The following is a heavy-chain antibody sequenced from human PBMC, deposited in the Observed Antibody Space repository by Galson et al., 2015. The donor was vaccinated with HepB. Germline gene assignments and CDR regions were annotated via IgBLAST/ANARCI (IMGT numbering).Heavy chain of an antibody. V-gene: IGHV1-18*04. D-gene: IGHD1-26*01. CDR3: ARDAWGDDGSSFPFGY. CDR1: GYTFTSYG. Sequence: SVKVSCKASGYTFTSYGISWVRQAPGQGLEWMGWISAYNGNTNYAQKLQGRVTMTTDTSTSTAYMELRSLRSDDTAVYYCARDAWGDDGSSFPFGYWGQGTLVTVSS. J-gene: IGHJ4*02. CDR2: ISAYNGNT.